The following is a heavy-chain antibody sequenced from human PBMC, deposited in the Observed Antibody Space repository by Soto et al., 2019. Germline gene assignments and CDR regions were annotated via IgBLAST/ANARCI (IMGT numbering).Heavy chain of an antibody. CDR1: GFTFSSYG. CDR3: AKDSGRFLEWLLRGMDV. D-gene: IGHD3-3*01. V-gene: IGHV3-30*18. J-gene: IGHJ6*02. Sequence: PGESLRHSCAASGFTFSSYGMHWVRQAPGKGLEWVAVISYDGSNKYYADSVKGRFTISRDNSKNTLYLQMNSLRAEDTAVYYCAKDSGRFLEWLLRGMDVWGQGTTVTVSS. CDR2: ISYDGSNK.